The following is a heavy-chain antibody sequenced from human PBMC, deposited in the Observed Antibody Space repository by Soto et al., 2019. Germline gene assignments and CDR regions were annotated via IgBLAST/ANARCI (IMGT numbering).Heavy chain of an antibody. CDR3: AGDSSGYHGNPFDY. J-gene: IGHJ4*02. CDR1: RDSVSSNNYY. Sequence: SATLSLTCTVSRDSVSSNNYYWSLMRQPPGKELEGMGYIFRSESTKYRPSRKSRVTISVDGSKNQFSLKLYSVTAADTAVYYCAGDSSGYHGNPFDYWGQRTLVTVS. D-gene: IGHD3-22*01. CDR2: IFRSEST. V-gene: IGHV4-61*01.